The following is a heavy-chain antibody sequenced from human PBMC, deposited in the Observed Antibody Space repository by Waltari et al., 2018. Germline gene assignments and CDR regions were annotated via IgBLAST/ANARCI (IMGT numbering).Heavy chain of an antibody. D-gene: IGHD2-21*01. CDR2: IKKDGSEK. V-gene: IGHV3-7*01. J-gene: IGHJ4*02. Sequence: EVQLVESGGGLVQPGGSLRLSCEAFGFTFSDFWMTWVRQAPGKGLECVANIKKDGSEKYYVDSVKGRFTVSRDNAKNSLYLQMSSLRAEDTAIYYCARDRGYCGGDCYKNLDSWGQGTLVAVSS. CDR1: GFTFSDFW. CDR3: ARDRGYCGGDCYKNLDS.